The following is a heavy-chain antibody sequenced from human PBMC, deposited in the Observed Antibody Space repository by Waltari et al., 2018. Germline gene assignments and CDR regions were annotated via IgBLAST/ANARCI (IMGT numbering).Heavy chain of an antibody. V-gene: IGHV1-69*04. CDR2: IIPLFGIV. J-gene: IGHJ4*02. D-gene: IGHD1-26*01. CDR3: ASGKWELGVYYFES. Sequence: QVQVVQSGAEVKKPGSSVNVSCTASGVTFITYAINWVRQAPGQGPEWMGRIIPLFGIVDYAQKFQGRVTITADKSTNTGYMDLSSLRSVDTVVYYCASGKWELGVYYFESWGQGTLVSVSS. CDR1: GVTFITYA.